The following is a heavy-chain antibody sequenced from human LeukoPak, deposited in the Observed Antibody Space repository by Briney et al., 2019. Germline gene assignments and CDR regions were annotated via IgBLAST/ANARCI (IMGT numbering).Heavy chain of an antibody. V-gene: IGHV4-59*01. Sequence: SETLSLTCTVSGGSISSYYWSWIRQPPGKGLEWIGYIYYSGSANYNPSLKSRVTISVDTSKNQFSLKLSSVTAADTAVYYCARDRGYYDSSGYAGPYYGMDVWGQGTTVTVSS. J-gene: IGHJ6*02. CDR3: ARDRGYYDSSGYAGPYYGMDV. CDR2: IYYSGSA. D-gene: IGHD3-22*01. CDR1: GGSISSYY.